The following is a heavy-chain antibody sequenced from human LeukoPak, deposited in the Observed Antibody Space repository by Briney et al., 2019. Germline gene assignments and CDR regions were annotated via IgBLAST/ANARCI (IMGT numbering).Heavy chain of an antibody. CDR1: GFTFDDYA. CDR2: ISWNSGSI. V-gene: IGHV3-9*03. Sequence: GGSLRLFCAASGFTFDDYAMHWVRQAPGKGLEWVSGISWNSGSIGYADSVKGRFTISRDNAKNSLYLQMNSLRAEDMALYYCAKARNSIVVVTALDYWGQGTLVTVSS. CDR3: AKARNSIVVVTALDY. J-gene: IGHJ4*02. D-gene: IGHD2-21*02.